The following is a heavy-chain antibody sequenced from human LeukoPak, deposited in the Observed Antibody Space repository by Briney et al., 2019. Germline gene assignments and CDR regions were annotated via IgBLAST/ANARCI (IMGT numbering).Heavy chain of an antibody. CDR3: AREGLHNKWLRGNWFDP. Sequence: PGGSLRLSCAASGFTFSSYWMSWVRQAPGKGLEWVSAISGSGGSTYYADSVKGRFTISRDNSKNTLYLQMNSLRSDDTAVYYCAREGLHNKWLRGNWFDPWGQGTLVTVSS. CDR1: GFTFSSYW. V-gene: IGHV3-23*01. D-gene: IGHD5-12*01. CDR2: ISGSGGST. J-gene: IGHJ5*02.